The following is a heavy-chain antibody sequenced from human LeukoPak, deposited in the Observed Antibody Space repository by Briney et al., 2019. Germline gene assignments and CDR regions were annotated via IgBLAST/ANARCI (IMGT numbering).Heavy chain of an antibody. V-gene: IGHV4-39*01. CDR1: GGSFNSDSYS. CDR2: IYSSGST. D-gene: IGHD5-18*01. J-gene: IGHJ5*02. CDR3: ARRGYNYGFDP. Sequence: ASETLSLTCTVSGGSFNSDSYSWAWIRQPPGKGLEWIGTIYSSGSTYYNPSLKSRVTISVDTSKNQFSQKLTSVTAADTALYYCARRGYNYGFDPWGQGILVTVSS.